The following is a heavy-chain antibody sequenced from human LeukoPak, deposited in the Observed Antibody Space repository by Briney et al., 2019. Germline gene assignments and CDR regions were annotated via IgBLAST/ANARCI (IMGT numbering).Heavy chain of an antibody. V-gene: IGHV3-30*18. J-gene: IGHJ6*02. CDR1: GFTFSSYA. D-gene: IGHD1-26*01. Sequence: GGSLRLSCAASGFTFSSYAMSWVRQAPGKGLEWVAAISFDGSHKYYADSVKGRFTISRDNSKNTLDLQVNSLTAEDTAVYYCAKDRRGASGNFYDNYYYGMDVWGQGTTVTVSS. CDR3: AKDRRGASGNFYDNYYYGMDV. CDR2: ISFDGSHK.